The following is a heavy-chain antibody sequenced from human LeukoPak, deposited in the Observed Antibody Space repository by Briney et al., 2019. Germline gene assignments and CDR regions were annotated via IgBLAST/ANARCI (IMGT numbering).Heavy chain of an antibody. V-gene: IGHV1-18*01. J-gene: IGHJ4*02. CDR1: GYTFTSYG. D-gene: IGHD3-16*02. Sequence: ASVNVSCKSSGYTFTSYGISWVRQAPGQGLEWMGLISAYNGNTNYAQKLQGRVTMTTDTSTSTAYMELRSLRSDDTAVYYCARGSYVWGSYRPEATFDFDYWGQGTLVTVSS. CDR2: ISAYNGNT. CDR3: ARGSYVWGSYRPEATFDFDY.